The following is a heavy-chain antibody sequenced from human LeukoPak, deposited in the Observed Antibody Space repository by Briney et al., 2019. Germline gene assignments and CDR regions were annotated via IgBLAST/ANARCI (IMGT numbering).Heavy chain of an antibody. CDR2: IYYSGST. J-gene: IGHJ4*02. CDR3: ARGIRFFDY. D-gene: IGHD3-3*01. CDR1: GGSISSSSYY. Sequence: SETLSLTCTVSGGSISSSSYYWGWIRQPPGKGLEWIGSIYYSGSTYYNPSLKSRVTISVDTSKNQFSLKLSSVTAADTAVYYCARGIRFFDYWGQGTLVTVSS. V-gene: IGHV4-39*01.